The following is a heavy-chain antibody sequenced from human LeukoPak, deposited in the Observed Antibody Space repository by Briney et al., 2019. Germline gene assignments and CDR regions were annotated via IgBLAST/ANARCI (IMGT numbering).Heavy chain of an antibody. Sequence: GGSLRLSCAASGFTFSSYWMHWVRQAPVKGLVWVSRINSDGSSTSYADSVKGRFTISRDNAKNTLYLQMNSLRAEDTAVYYCARGYGVPLDYWGQGTLVTVSS. D-gene: IGHD4-17*01. J-gene: IGHJ4*02. CDR3: ARGYGVPLDY. V-gene: IGHV3-74*01. CDR1: GFTFSSYW. CDR2: INSDGSST.